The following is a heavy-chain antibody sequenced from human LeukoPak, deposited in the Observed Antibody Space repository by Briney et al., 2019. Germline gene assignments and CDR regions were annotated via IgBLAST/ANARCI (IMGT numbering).Heavy chain of an antibody. D-gene: IGHD6-19*01. CDR3: ARGPPYLSVAGTIY. CDR2: IYSGGST. J-gene: IGHJ4*02. Sequence: GGSLRLSCAASGFTVSSNYMSWVRQAPGKGLEWVSVIYSGGSTYYADSVKGRFTISRDNSKNTLYLQMNSLRAEDTAVYYCARGPPYLSVAGTIYWGQGTLVTVSS. V-gene: IGHV3-66*01. CDR1: GFTVSSNY.